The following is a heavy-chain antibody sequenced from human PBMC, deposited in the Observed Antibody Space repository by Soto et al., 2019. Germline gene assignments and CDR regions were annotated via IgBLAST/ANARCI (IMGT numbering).Heavy chain of an antibody. D-gene: IGHD2-2*01. CDR2: INPSGGST. Sequence: GASVKVSFKASGYSFTSYYMHWVRQAPGQGLEWMGIINPSGGSTSYAQKFQGRVTMTRDTSTSTVYMELSSLRSEDTAVYYCARGDIVVVPADPQPQYYMDVWGKGTTVTVSS. J-gene: IGHJ6*03. V-gene: IGHV1-46*03. CDR1: GYSFTSYY. CDR3: ARGDIVVVPADPQPQYYMDV.